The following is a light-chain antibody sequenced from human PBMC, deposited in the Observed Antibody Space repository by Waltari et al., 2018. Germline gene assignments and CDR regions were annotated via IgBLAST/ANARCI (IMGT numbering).Light chain of an antibody. CDR1: SSDVGALMS. CDR3: NSYTSSRTWM. J-gene: IGLJ3*02. Sequence: QSALTQPAFVSGSPGQSIPISCTRTSSDVGALMSVSWYQQHPGNDPKLIIYDVSTRPSGTSNRFSGSKSGNTASLSISGLQAEDEADYYCNSYTSSRTWMYGGGTKLTVL. V-gene: IGLV2-14*03. CDR2: DVS.